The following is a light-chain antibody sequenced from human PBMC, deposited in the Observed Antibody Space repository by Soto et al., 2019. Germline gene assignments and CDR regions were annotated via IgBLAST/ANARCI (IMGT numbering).Light chain of an antibody. V-gene: IGKV3-15*01. Sequence: EIVMTQSPATLSVSPGERATLSCRVSQSVSSDLAWYQQKHGQAPRLLIYAATTRATGIPARFSGSGSGTEFTLTISSLQSEDFAVYYCQHYNNWPPWTFGQGTRVEIK. CDR2: AAT. CDR3: QHYNNWPPWT. J-gene: IGKJ1*01. CDR1: QSVSSD.